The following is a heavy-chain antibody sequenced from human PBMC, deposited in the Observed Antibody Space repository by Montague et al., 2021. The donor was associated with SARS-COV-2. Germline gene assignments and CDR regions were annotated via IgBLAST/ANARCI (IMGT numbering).Heavy chain of an antibody. CDR3: ARVSLAAAATRSDY. Sequence: SETLSLTCAVYGGSVSDYYWSWIRQPPGKGLEWIGYIYYSGSTNYNPSLKSRVTISLDTSKNQFSLKLTSVTAADTAAYYCARVSLAAAATRSDYWGQGTLVTVSS. CDR1: GGSVSDYY. D-gene: IGHD6-13*01. V-gene: IGHV4-59*02. CDR2: IYYSGST. J-gene: IGHJ4*02.